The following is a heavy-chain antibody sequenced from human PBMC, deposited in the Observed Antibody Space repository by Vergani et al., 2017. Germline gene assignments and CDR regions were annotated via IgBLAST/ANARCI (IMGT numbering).Heavy chain of an antibody. Sequence: QVQLVQSGAEVKKPGSSVKVSCKASGGTFSSYTISWVRQAPGQGLEWMGRIIPILGIANYAQKFQGRVTITADKSTSTAYMELSSLRSEDTAVYYCARGHSGYDWEDYFDYWGQGTLVTVSS. CDR2: IIPILGIA. CDR3: ARGHSGYDWEDYFDY. V-gene: IGHV1-69*02. CDR1: GGTFSSYT. J-gene: IGHJ4*02. D-gene: IGHD5-12*01.